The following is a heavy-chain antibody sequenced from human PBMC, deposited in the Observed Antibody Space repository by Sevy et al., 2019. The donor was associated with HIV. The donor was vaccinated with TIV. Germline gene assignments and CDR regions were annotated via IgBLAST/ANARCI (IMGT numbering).Heavy chain of an antibody. D-gene: IGHD6-19*01. CDR3: ARGGCIAVAGKGGFDY. CDR2: IIPIFGTA. CDR1: GGTFSSYA. J-gene: IGHJ4*02. Sequence: ASVKVSCKASGGTFSSYAISWVRQAPGQGLAWMGGIIPIFGTANYAQKFQGRDTITGDESTSTAYMELSSLRSEDTAVYYCARGGCIAVAGKGGFDYWGQGTLVTVSS. V-gene: IGHV1-69*13.